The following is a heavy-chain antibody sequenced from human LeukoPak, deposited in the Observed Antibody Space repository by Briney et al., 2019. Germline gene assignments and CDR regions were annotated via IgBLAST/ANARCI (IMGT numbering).Heavy chain of an antibody. J-gene: IGHJ4*02. Sequence: SETLSLTCTVSGGSITSSSHYWGWIRQPPGKGLEWIGSIYYSGDTYYNPSLKSRVTISVDTSKNQFSLKLSSVTAADTAVYYCARESSYAFDYWGQGTLVTVSS. CDR3: ARESSYAFDY. V-gene: IGHV4-39*07. D-gene: IGHD2-2*01. CDR2: IYYSGDT. CDR1: GGSITSSSHY.